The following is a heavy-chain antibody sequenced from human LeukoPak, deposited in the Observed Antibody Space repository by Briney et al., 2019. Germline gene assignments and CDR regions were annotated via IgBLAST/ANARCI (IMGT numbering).Heavy chain of an antibody. D-gene: IGHD6-13*01. V-gene: IGHV4-61*02. CDR2: IYTSGST. J-gene: IGHJ4*02. CDR1: GGSISSGSYY. CDR3: ARVDSSSWYSFVDY. Sequence: SQTLSLTCTVSGGSISSGSYYWGWILHPAGKGLEWIGRIYTSGSTNYNPSLKSRVTISGDKSKNQFSLKLSSVTAADTAVYYCARVDSSSWYSFVDYWGQGTLVTVSS.